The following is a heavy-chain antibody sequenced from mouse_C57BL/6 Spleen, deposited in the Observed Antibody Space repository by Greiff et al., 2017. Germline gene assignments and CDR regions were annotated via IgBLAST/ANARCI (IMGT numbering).Heavy chain of an antibody. Sequence: EVKVEESGGGLVQPGGSMKLSCAASGFTFSDAWMDWVRQSPEKGLEWVAEIRNKANNHAKYYAESVQVRFTISRDDSKSSVYLQMNSLRDEDTGIYYCTSIDSDYWGQGTTLTVSS. CDR3: TSIDSDY. V-gene: IGHV6-6*01. J-gene: IGHJ2*01. CDR1: GFTFSDAW. D-gene: IGHD2-4*01. CDR2: IRNKANNHAK.